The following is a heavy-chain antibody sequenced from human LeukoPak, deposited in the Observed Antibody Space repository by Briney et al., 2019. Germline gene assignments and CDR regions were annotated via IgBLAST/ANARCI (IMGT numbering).Heavy chain of an antibody. J-gene: IGHJ4*02. CDR3: ARATTVTTRGGADY. Sequence: GGSLRLSCAASGFTFSSYAMSCIRHAPERGLEWGSYMCSSGSYTNYADSVQGRFTISRDNARNSLYLQMNTLRAEDTAVYYCARATTVTTRGGADYWGQGTLVTVSS. V-gene: IGHV3-11*06. D-gene: IGHD4-17*01. CDR2: MCSSGSYT. CDR1: GFTFSSYA.